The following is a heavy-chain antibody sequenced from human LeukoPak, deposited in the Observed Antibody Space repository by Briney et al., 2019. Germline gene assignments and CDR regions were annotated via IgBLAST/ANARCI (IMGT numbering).Heavy chain of an antibody. V-gene: IGHV4-59*01. CDR1: GGSISRYY. CDR2: MFSSGSP. J-gene: IGHJ6*03. Sequence: SETLSLTCTVSGGSISRYYWSWIRQSPGRGLEWIGYMFSSGSPNYNPSLRSRVTISEDTSKNQFSLMLTSVTAADTAVYYCARASITYYYYYYMGVWGKGTTVTVSS. CDR3: ARASITYYYYYYMGV. D-gene: IGHD1-14*01.